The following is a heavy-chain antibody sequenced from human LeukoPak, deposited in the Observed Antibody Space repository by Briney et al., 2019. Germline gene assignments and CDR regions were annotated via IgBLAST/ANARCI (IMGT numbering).Heavy chain of an antibody. V-gene: IGHV3-48*01. CDR1: GFTFSGYS. D-gene: IGHD6-13*01. J-gene: IGHJ5*02. Sequence: GGSLRLSCAASGFTFSGYSMNWVRQAPGKGLEWVSYISSSGSIIYYADSVKGRFTISRDNAKNSLYLQMNSLRAEDTAVYYCARESGIAAALDLWGQGTLVTVSS. CDR2: ISSSGSII. CDR3: ARESGIAAALDL.